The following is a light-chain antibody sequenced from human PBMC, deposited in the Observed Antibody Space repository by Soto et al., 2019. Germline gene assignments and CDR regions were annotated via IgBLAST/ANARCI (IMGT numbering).Light chain of an antibody. J-gene: IGKJ2*01. CDR1: QSVSSN. V-gene: IGKV3-15*01. CDR2: GAS. CDR3: QQCNDWPHT. Sequence: EIVMTQSPATLSVSPGERATLSCRASQSVSSNLAWYQQKPGQAPRLLIYGASTRATGIPARFSGRGSATEFTLTISSLQSEDCAVYYCQQCNDWPHTFGQGTKLE.